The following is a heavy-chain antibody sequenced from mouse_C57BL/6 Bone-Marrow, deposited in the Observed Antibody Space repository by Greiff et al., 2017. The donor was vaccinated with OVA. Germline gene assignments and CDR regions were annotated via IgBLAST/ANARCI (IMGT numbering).Heavy chain of an antibody. V-gene: IGHV1-50*01. CDR2: IDPSDSYT. Sequence: QVQLQQPGAELVKPGASVKLSCKASGYTFTSYWMPWVKQRPGQGLEWIVEIDPSDSYTNYNQKFKGKATLTVDTSSSTAYMQLNSLTSEDSAVYYCASAVFAYWGQGTLVTVSA. J-gene: IGHJ3*01. CDR3: ASAVFAY. CDR1: GYTFTSYW.